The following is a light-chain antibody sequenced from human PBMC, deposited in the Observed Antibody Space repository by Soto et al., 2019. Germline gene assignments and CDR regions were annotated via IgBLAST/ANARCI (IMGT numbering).Light chain of an antibody. J-gene: IGKJ2*01. Sequence: EIVMTQSPATLSVSPGERATLSCRASQSVSSNLAWYQQKPGQAPRLLIYGASTRATGIPARFSGSGSGTEFTLTISSLQSEDFAVDYCQQYNNLPPKTFGQGTKLEIK. V-gene: IGKV3-15*01. CDR3: QQYNNLPPKT. CDR1: QSVSSN. CDR2: GAS.